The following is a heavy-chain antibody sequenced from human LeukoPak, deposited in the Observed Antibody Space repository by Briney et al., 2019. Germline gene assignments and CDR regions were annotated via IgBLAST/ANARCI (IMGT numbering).Heavy chain of an antibody. J-gene: IGHJ4*02. Sequence: PSGTLSLTCAVSGGSISSSNWWSWVRQPPGKGLEWIGEIYHSGSTNYNPSLKSRVTISVDKSKDQFSLKLSSVTAADTAVYYCARDRSSENYRYFDYWGQGTLVTVSS. D-gene: IGHD1-7*01. CDR3: ARDRSSENYRYFDY. CDR1: GGSISSSNW. CDR2: IYHSGST. V-gene: IGHV4-4*02.